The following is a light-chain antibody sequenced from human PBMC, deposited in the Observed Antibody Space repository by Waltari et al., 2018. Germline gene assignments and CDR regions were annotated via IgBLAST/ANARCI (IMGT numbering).Light chain of an antibody. J-gene: IGLJ2*01. CDR2: EVS. CDR3: SSYTSSSTLRV. V-gene: IGLV2-14*01. Sequence: QSALTQPASVSGSPGQSITIPCTGTSSDVGCYNYVPWYQQPPGKAPKLMIYEVSNRPSGVSNRFSGSKSGNTASLTISGRQAEDEADYYCSSYTSSSTLRVFGGGTKLTVL. CDR1: SSDVGCYNY.